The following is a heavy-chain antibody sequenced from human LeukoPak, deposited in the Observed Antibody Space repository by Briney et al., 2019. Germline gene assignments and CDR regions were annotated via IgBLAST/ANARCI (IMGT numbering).Heavy chain of an antibody. D-gene: IGHD3-10*01. Sequence: PGGSLRLSCAASGFTLSNDPMGWVRQAPGKGLEWLSAIGEEKSGSWTKSADAVKGPFTISTENSGNTLYLRMDSLTVEDTPVYYCAKAGVIIGWDYCGQGVLATVSS. CDR2: IGEEKSGSWT. J-gene: IGHJ4*02. CDR3: AKAGVIIGWDY. V-gene: IGHV3-23*01. CDR1: GFTLSNDP.